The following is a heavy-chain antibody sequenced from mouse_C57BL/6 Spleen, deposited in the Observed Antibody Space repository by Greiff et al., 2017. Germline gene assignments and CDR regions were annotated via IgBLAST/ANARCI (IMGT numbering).Heavy chain of an antibody. V-gene: IGHV1-69*01. CDR3: ARSIYYREGSGFDY. CDR2: IDPSDSYT. D-gene: IGHD2-1*01. Sequence: QVQLQQPGAELVMPGASVKLSCKASGYTFTSYWMHWVKQRPGQGLEWIGEIDPSDSYTNYNQKFKGKSTLTVDKSSSTAYMQLSSLTSEDSAVYYCARSIYYREGSGFDYWGQGTTLTVSS. CDR1: GYTFTSYW. J-gene: IGHJ2*01.